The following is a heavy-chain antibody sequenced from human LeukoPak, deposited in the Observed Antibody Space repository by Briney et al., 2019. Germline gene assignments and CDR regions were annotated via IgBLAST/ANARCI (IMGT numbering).Heavy chain of an antibody. V-gene: IGHV4-4*07. Sequence: SETLSLTCTVSGGSISCYYWSWIRQPAGKGLEWIGRIYTSGSTNYNPSLKSRVTMSVDTSKNQFSLKLSSVTAADTAVYYCARGVAGYSSGCFVDYWGQGTLVTVSS. CDR2: IYTSGST. D-gene: IGHD6-19*01. J-gene: IGHJ4*02. CDR3: ARGVAGYSSGCFVDY. CDR1: GGSISCYY.